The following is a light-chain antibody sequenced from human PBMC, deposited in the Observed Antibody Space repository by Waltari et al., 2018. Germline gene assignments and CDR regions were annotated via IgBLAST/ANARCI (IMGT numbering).Light chain of an antibody. Sequence: DIVMTQSPDSLAVSLGERATINCKSSQTVLYSSNNKNYLAWYQQKPGQSPKLLIYWASTRESGVPDRFSGSGSGTDFTLTISSLQAEDVAVYSCQQYYSTPLTFGQGTKVEIK. V-gene: IGKV4-1*01. J-gene: IGKJ1*01. CDR1: QTVLYSSNNKNY. CDR2: WAS. CDR3: QQYYSTPLT.